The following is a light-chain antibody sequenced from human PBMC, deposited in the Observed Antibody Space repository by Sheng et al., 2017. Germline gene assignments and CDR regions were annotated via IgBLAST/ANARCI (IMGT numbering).Light chain of an antibody. Sequence: IVLTQSPGTLSLSPGERATLSCRASQIVSSSYLAWYQHKPGRAPRLLIYDASTRATGIPARFSGSGSGTDFTLTISSLGPEDFAVYYCQQRSSRPLTFGGGTKVEIK. V-gene: IGKV3D-20*02. CDR3: QQRSSRPLT. J-gene: IGKJ4*01. CDR1: QIVSSSY. CDR2: DAS.